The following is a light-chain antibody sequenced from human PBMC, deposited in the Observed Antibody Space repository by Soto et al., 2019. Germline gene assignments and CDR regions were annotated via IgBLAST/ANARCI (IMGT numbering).Light chain of an antibody. Sequence: QSALTQPASVSGSPGQSITISCTGTRSDVGGYNYVSWYQHHPGRAPKLMIYEVSNRPSGVSTRFSGSKSGSTASLTISGLQADDEADYYCSSYSRSSIGVFGGGTKLTVL. J-gene: IGLJ3*02. V-gene: IGLV2-14*01. CDR1: RSDVGGYNY. CDR3: SSYSRSSIGV. CDR2: EVS.